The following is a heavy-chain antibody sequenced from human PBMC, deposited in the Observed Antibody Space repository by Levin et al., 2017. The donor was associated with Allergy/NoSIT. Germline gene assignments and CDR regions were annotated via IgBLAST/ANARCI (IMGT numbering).Heavy chain of an antibody. J-gene: IGHJ5*02. CDR3: AHQHIFGYDILTGYYWGSSWFDP. D-gene: IGHD3-9*01. V-gene: IGHV2-5*02. CDR1: GFSLSTSGVG. CDR2: IYWDDDK. Sequence: GSGPTLVKPTQTLTLTCTFSGFSLSTSGVGVGWIRQPPGKALEWLALIYWDDDKRYSPSLKSRLTITKDTSKNQVVLTMTNMDPVDTATYYCAHQHIFGYDILTGYYWGSSWFDPWGQGTLVTVSS.